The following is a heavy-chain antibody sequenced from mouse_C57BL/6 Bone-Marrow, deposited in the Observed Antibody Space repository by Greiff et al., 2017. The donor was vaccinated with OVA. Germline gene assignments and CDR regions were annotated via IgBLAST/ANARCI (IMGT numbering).Heavy chain of an antibody. V-gene: IGHV5-16*01. CDR1: GFTFSDYY. J-gene: IGHJ1*03. Sequence: EVKVVESEGGLVQPGSSMKLSCTASGFTFSDYYMAWVRQVPEKGLEWVANINYDGSSTYYLDSLKSRFIISRDNAKNILYLQMSSLKSEDTATYYCARDLAPWYFDVWGTGTTVTVSS. CDR3: ARDLAPWYFDV. CDR2: INYDGSST.